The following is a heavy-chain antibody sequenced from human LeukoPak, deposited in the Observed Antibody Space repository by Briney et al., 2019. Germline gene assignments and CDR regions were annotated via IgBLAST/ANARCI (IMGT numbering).Heavy chain of an antibody. V-gene: IGHV4-59*13. CDR2: IYYSGST. CDR3: AGGYSYVSLIDY. CDR1: GGSISSYY. Sequence: SETLSLTCTVSGGSISSYYWSWIRQPPGKGLEWIGYIYYSGSTNYNPSLKSRVTISVDTSKNQFSLKLSSVTAADTAVYYCAGGYSYVSLIDYWGQGTLVTVSS. D-gene: IGHD5-18*01. J-gene: IGHJ4*02.